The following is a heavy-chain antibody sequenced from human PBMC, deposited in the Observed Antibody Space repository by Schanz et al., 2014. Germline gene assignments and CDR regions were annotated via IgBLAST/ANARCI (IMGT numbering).Heavy chain of an antibody. CDR2: IWYDENNK. D-gene: IGHD5-18*01. CDR1: GFTFSSYG. Sequence: QVQLVESGGGVVQFGRSLRLSCVASGFTFSSYGMHWVRQAPGKGLEWVAVIWYDENNKYYADSVKGRFTMSRDNSKNTMYQQMNSMRAEDTTVYYCGRANYSRKINFDYWGRGTLVTVSS. CDR3: GRANYSRKINFDY. J-gene: IGHJ4*02. V-gene: IGHV3-33*01.